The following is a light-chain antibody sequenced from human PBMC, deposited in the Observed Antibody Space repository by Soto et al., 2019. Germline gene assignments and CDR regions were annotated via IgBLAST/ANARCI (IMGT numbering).Light chain of an antibody. J-gene: IGLJ2*01. CDR1: SSDVGGYNY. CDR3: SSYTSSSTLGGV. Sequence: QSALTQPASVSGSPGQSITISCPGTSSDVGGYNYVSWYQQHPGKAPKVMIYDVSNRPSGVSNRFSGSKSGNTASLTISGLQAEDEADYYCSSYTSSSTLGGVFGGGTKLTVL. CDR2: DVS. V-gene: IGLV2-14*01.